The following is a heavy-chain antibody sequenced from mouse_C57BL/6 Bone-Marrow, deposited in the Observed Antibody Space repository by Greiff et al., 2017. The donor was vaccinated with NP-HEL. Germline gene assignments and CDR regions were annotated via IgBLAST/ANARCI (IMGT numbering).Heavy chain of an antibody. V-gene: IGHV1-69*01. CDR3: ARSWDYGNYGGY. Sequence: VQLQQPGAELVMPGASVKLSCKASGYTFTSYWMHWVKQRPGQGLEWIGEIDPSDSYTNYNQKFKGKSTLTVDKSSSTAYMQLSSLTSEDSAVYYCARSWDYGNYGGYWGQGTTLTVSS. D-gene: IGHD2-1*01. J-gene: IGHJ2*01. CDR2: IDPSDSYT. CDR1: GYTFTSYW.